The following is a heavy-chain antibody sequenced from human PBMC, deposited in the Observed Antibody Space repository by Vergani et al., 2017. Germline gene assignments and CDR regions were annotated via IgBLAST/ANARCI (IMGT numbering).Heavy chain of an antibody. J-gene: IGHJ2*01. CDR2: IYSGGNM. Sequence: EVQLVETGGGLIQPGGSLRLSCVASGFTVSRKYMSWVRQAPGKGLEWVSIIYSGGNMYYSDSVKGRFTISRDNYKNTLYLQMNNLRVEDTAVYYCAREACSSYSCYPFGGFDLWHRGTLVTVSS. CDR3: AREACSSYSCYPFGGFDL. D-gene: IGHD2-2*01. V-gene: IGHV3-53*02. CDR1: GFTVSRKY.